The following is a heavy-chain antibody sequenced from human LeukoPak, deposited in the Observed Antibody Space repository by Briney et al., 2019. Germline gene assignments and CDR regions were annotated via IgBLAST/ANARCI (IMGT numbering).Heavy chain of an antibody. Sequence: SETLSLTCAVSGGSISSSNWWSWVRQPPGKGLEWIGEIYHSGNTNYNPSLKSRVTMSVDKSKNQFSLKLSSVTAADTAVYYCARDVLYSRTIGTYYMDVWGKGTTVTVSS. D-gene: IGHD4-11*01. CDR2: IYHSGNT. J-gene: IGHJ6*03. CDR3: ARDVLYSRTIGTYYMDV. CDR1: GGSISSSNW. V-gene: IGHV4-4*02.